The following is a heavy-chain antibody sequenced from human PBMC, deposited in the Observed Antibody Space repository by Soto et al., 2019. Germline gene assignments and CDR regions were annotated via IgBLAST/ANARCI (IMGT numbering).Heavy chain of an antibody. CDR3: ARDGAMDDY. V-gene: IGHV3-23*01. Sequence: GSLRLSCVASGFTFSNFAMAWVRQAPGEGLEWVSAISGSGDDTFYADSMKGRFTISRDNSKNSLYLQMNSLRAEDTALYYCARDGAMDDYWGQGTLVTVSS. D-gene: IGHD2-2*01. CDR2: ISGSGDDT. CDR1: GFTFSNFA. J-gene: IGHJ4*02.